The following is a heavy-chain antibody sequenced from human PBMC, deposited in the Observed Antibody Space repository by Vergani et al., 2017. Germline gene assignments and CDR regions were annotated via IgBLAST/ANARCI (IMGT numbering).Heavy chain of an antibody. CDR3: ARDVNRSSDSPYYYYGMDV. V-gene: IGHV4-39*02. CDR1: GGSISSSNYY. CDR2: IYYSGST. Sequence: QLQLQESGPGLVKPSETLSLTCTVSGGSISSSNYYWGWIRQPPGKGLEWIGSIYYSGSTYYNPSLKSRVTISVDTSKHQLSLKLSSVTAADAAEYYCARDVNRSSDSPYYYYGMDVWGQGTTVTVSS. J-gene: IGHJ6*02. D-gene: IGHD1-14*01.